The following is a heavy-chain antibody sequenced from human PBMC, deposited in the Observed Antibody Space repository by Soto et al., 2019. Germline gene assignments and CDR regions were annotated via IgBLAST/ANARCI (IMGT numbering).Heavy chain of an antibody. CDR1: GFNFSSYT. D-gene: IGHD2-15*01. CDR2: ISSGNRYI. V-gene: IGHV3-21*01. CDR3: ARDRCRSASCYQTYAFDL. Sequence: PGGSLRLSCAASGFNFSSYTMSWVRQAPGKGLEWVSSISSGNRYIYYADSVRGRLIISRDDATNSLYLQMTSLRAEDTAVYYCARDRCRSASCYQTYAFDLWGQGTMVTVSS. J-gene: IGHJ3*01.